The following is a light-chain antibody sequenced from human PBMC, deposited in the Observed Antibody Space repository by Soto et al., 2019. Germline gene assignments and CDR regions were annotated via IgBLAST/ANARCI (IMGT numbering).Light chain of an antibody. Sequence: EIVMTQSPATLSVSPGGRATLSCRASQSISDTLAWYQQKPGQAPRLLIYSASRRATGFPGRFSGSGSGTDFTLTISSLEPEDFAVYYCQQRSSSGTFGQGTRLEIK. CDR3: QQRSSSGT. J-gene: IGKJ5*01. CDR1: QSISDT. CDR2: SAS. V-gene: IGKV3-11*01.